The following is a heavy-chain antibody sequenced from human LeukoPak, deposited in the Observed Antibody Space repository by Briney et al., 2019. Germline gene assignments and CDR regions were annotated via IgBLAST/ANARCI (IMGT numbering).Heavy chain of an antibody. V-gene: IGHV4-4*07. D-gene: IGHD3-10*01. CDR2: IYTSGST. Sequence: SETLSLTCTVSGGSISSYYWSWIRQPAGKGLEWIGRIYTSGSTNYNPSLKSRVTMSVDTSKNQLSLKLSSVTAADTAVYYCARSRGYYYGSGSWFDPWGQGTLVTVSS. J-gene: IGHJ5*02. CDR3: ARSRGYYYGSGSWFDP. CDR1: GGSISSYY.